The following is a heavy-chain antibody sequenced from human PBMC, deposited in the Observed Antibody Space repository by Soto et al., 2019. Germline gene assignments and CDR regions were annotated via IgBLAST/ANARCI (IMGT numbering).Heavy chain of an antibody. CDR3: ARSATIFGVVISYYYYGMDV. Sequence: GGSLRLSCASSGFPFSSYGMHWVRQAPGKGLEWVAVIWYDGSNKYYADSVKGRFTISRDNSKNTLYLQMNSLRAEDTAVYYCARSATIFGVVISYYYYGMDV. CDR1: GFPFSSYG. CDR2: IWYDGSNK. J-gene: IGHJ6*01. D-gene: IGHD3-3*01. V-gene: IGHV3-33*01.